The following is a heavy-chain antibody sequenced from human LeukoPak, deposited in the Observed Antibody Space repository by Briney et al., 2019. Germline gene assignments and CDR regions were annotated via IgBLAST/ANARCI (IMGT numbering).Heavy chain of an antibody. CDR3: ARRRTMFGYFAGEFDY. J-gene: IGHJ4*02. Sequence: SETLSLTCTVSGGSISSNSYYWGWIRQPPGKGLEWIGSIYYSGSTNNNPSLKSRVTISVDTSKNQFSLKLSSVTATDTAVYYCARRRTMFGYFAGEFDYWGQGTLATVSS. CDR1: GGSISSNSYY. CDR2: IYYSGST. V-gene: IGHV4-39*01. D-gene: IGHD3-10*02.